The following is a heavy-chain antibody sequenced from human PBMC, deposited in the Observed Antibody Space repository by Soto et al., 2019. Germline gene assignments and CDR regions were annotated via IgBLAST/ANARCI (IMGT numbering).Heavy chain of an antibody. CDR2: ISYDGGLQ. CDR1: GFTFTSYG. V-gene: IGHV3-30*03. J-gene: IGHJ4*02. CDR3: VSDRGYGHASVPYS. D-gene: IGHD5-18*01. Sequence: QAHLVESGGGVVQPGRSLRLSCAASGFTFTSYGMHWVRQAPGTRLERVAVISYDGGLQHYADSVKGRFNISRDKSKNMVRLQMNSLRAEDTAVYYSVSDRGYGHASVPYSWGQGTLVSVSS.